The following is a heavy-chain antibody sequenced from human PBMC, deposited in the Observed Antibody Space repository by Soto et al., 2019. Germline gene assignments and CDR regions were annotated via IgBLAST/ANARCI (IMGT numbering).Heavy chain of an antibody. V-gene: IGHV5-51*01. CDR3: ARQGRDGHNQGYGMDV. J-gene: IGHJ6*02. CDR2: THPGDSET. CDR1: GDSFNTYW. Sequence: GESLKISCKGSGDSFNTYWIAWVRQMPGKGLEWMGITHPGDSETRYSPSFEGQVTISADKSISTAYLQWSSLKASDTAMYYCARQGRDGHNQGYGMDVWGQGTTVTVPS.